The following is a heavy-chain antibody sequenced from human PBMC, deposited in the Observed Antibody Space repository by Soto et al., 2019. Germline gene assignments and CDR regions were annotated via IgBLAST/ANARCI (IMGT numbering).Heavy chain of an antibody. D-gene: IGHD5-18*01. Sequence: GGSLRLSCAASGFTFSGSAMHWVRQASGKGLEWVGRIRSKANSYATAYAASVKGRFTISRDDSKNTAYLQMNSLKTEDTAVYYCTRHSPGYSYSLGWTDYWGQGTLVTVSS. J-gene: IGHJ4*02. V-gene: IGHV3-73*01. CDR3: TRHSPGYSYSLGWTDY. CDR2: IRSKANSYAT. CDR1: GFTFSGSA.